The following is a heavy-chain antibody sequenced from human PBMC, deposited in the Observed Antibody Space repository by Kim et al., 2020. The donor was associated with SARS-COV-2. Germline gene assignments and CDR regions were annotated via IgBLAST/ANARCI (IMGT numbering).Heavy chain of an antibody. Sequence: SNKYYADSVQGRFTISRDNSKNPLYLQMNSLRAEDTAVYYCARERDYGMDVWGQGTTVTVSS. J-gene: IGHJ6*02. CDR3: ARERDYGMDV. V-gene: IGHV3-33*01. CDR2: SNK.